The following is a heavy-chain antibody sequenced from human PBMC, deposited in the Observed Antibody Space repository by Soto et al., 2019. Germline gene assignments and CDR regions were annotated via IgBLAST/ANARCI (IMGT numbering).Heavy chain of an antibody. Sequence: QVQLVESGGGVVQPGRSLRLSCAASGFTFSSYAMHWVRQAPGKGLEWVAVISYDGSNKYYADSVKGRFTISRDNSKNTLYLQMNSLRAEDTAVYYCARERLYDFWSGYYRYYFDHWGQGTLVTVSS. CDR3: ARERLYDFWSGYYRYYFDH. CDR2: ISYDGSNK. V-gene: IGHV3-30-3*01. J-gene: IGHJ4*02. CDR1: GFTFSSYA. D-gene: IGHD3-3*01.